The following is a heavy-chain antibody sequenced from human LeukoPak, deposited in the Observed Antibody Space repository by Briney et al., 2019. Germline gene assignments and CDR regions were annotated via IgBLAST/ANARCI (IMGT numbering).Heavy chain of an antibody. CDR2: IYYSGNT. V-gene: IGHV4-39*01. D-gene: IGHD1-26*01. J-gene: IGHJ4*02. Sequence: SETLSLTCNVSGGSVSISSYFWGWTRQPPGKGLEWIGSIYYSGNTYYNPSLKSRVTISIDTSKNQFSLRLTSVTAADTAVYYCARHQYSGSYYHYWGQGTLVTVSS. CDR1: GGSVSISSYF. CDR3: ARHQYSGSYYHY.